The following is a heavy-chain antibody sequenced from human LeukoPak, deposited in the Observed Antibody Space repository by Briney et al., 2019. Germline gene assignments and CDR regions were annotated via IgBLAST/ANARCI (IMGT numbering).Heavy chain of an antibody. CDR1: GFTFSDYI. Sequence: PGGSLRLSCAVSGFTFSDYIMNWVRQAPGKGLEWVSFITSSSSYIYYADSVKGRFTISRDNAKNSLYLQMNSLRAEDTAIYYCASTFPCCGGGSCALGGQGTLVTVSS. J-gene: IGHJ4*02. D-gene: IGHD2-15*01. V-gene: IGHV3-21*01. CDR3: ASTFPCCGGGSCAL. CDR2: ITSSSSYI.